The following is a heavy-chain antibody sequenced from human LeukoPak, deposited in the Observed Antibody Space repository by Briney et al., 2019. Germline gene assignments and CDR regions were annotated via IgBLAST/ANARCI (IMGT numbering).Heavy chain of an antibody. J-gene: IGHJ4*02. CDR2: IKQDGSEI. CDR3: ARGRGISAAGATEC. CDR1: GFSFSDYY. D-gene: IGHD1-1*01. V-gene: IGHV3-7*04. Sequence: PGGSLRLSCAASGFSFSDYYMSWIRQAPGKGLEWVANIKQDGSEIYYVDSVKGRFTISRDNAKNSLYLQMNSLRAEDTAVYYCARGRGISAAGATECWGQGTLVIVSS.